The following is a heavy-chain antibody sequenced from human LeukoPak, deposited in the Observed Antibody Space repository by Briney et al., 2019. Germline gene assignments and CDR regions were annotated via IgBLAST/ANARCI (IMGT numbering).Heavy chain of an antibody. V-gene: IGHV3-23*01. CDR3: AKVRTYFYHGLDV. J-gene: IGHJ6*02. Sequence: GGSLRLSCAASGFTFSTCAMSWVRQVPGKGLEWVSGISGTTSGTYYADSVKGRITISRDNSKNTLFLQVNSLRAEDTAVYYCAKVRTYFYHGLDVWGQGTTVTVSS. D-gene: IGHD1-14*01. CDR1: GFTFSTCA. CDR2: ISGTTSGT.